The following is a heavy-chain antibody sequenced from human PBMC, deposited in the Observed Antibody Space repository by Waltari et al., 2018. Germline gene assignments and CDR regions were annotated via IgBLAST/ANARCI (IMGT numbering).Heavy chain of an antibody. CDR2: IIPSLGKA. J-gene: IGHJ5*02. V-gene: IGHV1-69*01. D-gene: IGHD3-22*01. CDR1: GGTFSSYA. CDR3: ARGRDSSGYYAVFDP. Sequence: QVQLVQSGAEVKKPGSSVKVSCKASGGTFSSYAISWVRQAPGQGLEWMGGIIPSLGKANYGRKFQGRVTITADESTSTAYMELSSLRSEDTAVYYCARGRDSSGYYAVFDPWGQGTLVTVSS.